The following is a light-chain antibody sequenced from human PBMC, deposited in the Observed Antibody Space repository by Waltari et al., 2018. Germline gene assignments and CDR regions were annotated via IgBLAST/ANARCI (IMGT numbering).Light chain of an antibody. V-gene: IGKV1-9*01. CDR3: QQLNSYPLT. Sequence: DIQLTQSPSFLSASVGDRVTIACRAIQGISSHFVWYQQTPGKAPKLLIYGASTLQSGVPSRFSGSGSATEFTLTISSLQPEDFATYYCQQLNSYPLTFGGG. CDR1: QGISSH. CDR2: GAS. J-gene: IGKJ4*01.